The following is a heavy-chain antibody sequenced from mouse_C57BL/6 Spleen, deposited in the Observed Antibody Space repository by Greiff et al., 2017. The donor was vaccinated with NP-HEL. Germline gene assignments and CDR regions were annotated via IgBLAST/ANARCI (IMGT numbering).Heavy chain of an antibody. V-gene: IGHV1-55*01. Sequence: QVQLQQPGAELVKPGASVPMSCKASGYTFPSSWITWVKQRPGQGLAWIGDIYPGSGSTNYNEKFKSKATLTVDTSSSTAYMQLSSLTSEVSAVYYCARDDYDLAWFAYWGQGTLVTVSA. CDR2: IYPGSGST. CDR3: ARDDYDLAWFAY. CDR1: GYTFPSSW. D-gene: IGHD2-4*01. J-gene: IGHJ3*01.